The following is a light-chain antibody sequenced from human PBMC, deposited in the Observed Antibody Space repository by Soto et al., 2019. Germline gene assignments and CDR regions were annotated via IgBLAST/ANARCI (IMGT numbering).Light chain of an antibody. CDR1: ALPKQY. V-gene: IGLV3-25*02. CDR2: KDS. CDR3: QSADSRGV. J-gene: IGLJ3*02. Sequence: SYELTQPASVSVSPGQTARITCSGDALPKQYAYWYQQKPGQAPVLVIYKDSERPSGIPERFSGSSSGTTVTLTISGVQVEDEADYYCQSADSRGVFGGGTKVTVL.